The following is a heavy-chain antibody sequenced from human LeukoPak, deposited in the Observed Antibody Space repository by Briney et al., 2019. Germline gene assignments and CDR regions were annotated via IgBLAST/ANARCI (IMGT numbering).Heavy chain of an antibody. J-gene: IGHJ3*02. Sequence: GASVTVSCKASGYTFTSYGINWVRQAPGQGLEWMGWISAYNGNTKYAQKLQGRVTMTTDTSTSTAYMELRSLRSDDTAVYYCASLKNYYDSSGYLVTDAFDMWGQGTMVIVSS. CDR2: ISAYNGNT. CDR3: ASLKNYYDSSGYLVTDAFDM. V-gene: IGHV1-18*01. CDR1: GYTFTSYG. D-gene: IGHD3-22*01.